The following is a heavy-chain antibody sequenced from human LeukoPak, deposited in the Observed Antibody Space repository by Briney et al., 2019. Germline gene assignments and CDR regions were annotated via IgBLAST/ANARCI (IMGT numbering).Heavy chain of an antibody. CDR2: IYYSGSS. CDR1: GGSISSSSYY. V-gene: IGHV4-39*07. Sequence: SETLSLTCTVSGGSISSSSYYWGWIRRPPGKGLEWIGSIYYSGSSYYNPSLKSRVTISVDTSKNQFSLKLSSVTAADTAVYYCARSIRYSSDWTWFDPWGQGTLVTVSS. D-gene: IGHD6-19*01. J-gene: IGHJ5*02. CDR3: ARSIRYSSDWTWFDP.